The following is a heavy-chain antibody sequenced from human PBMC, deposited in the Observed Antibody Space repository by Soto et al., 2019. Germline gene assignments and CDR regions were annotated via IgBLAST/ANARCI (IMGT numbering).Heavy chain of an antibody. CDR2: IIPYDGST. J-gene: IGHJ6*04. V-gene: IGHV1-46*01. Sequence: QVQLVQSGAEVKKPGASVKVSCKASGFTFTNYFFHWVRQAPRQGLEWMGIIIPYDGSTNYVQSLHGRVTMTSDPSTSTVYMELSSVRSEDTAVYYCARGDGLGSYGFYYYFGMDVWGSGATVTVSS. CDR1: GFTFTNYF. CDR3: ARGDGLGSYGFYYYFGMDV. D-gene: IGHD1-26*01.